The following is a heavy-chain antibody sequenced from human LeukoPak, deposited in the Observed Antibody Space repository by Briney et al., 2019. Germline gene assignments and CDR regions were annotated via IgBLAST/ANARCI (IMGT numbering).Heavy chain of an antibody. CDR1: GFTFSNYW. V-gene: IGHV3-7*01. J-gene: IGHJ4*02. CDR3: ARVKGGYNYHTDGYYATEYYFEF. CDR2: IKKDGSEK. D-gene: IGHD3-22*01. Sequence: GGSLRLSCAGYGFTFSNYWMTWVRQAPGKGLEWVANIKKDGSEKYYVDSVQGRFAISRDNAKNSLSLQMNSLRAEDTATYYCARVKGGYNYHTDGYYATEYYFEFWGQGTLVTVPS.